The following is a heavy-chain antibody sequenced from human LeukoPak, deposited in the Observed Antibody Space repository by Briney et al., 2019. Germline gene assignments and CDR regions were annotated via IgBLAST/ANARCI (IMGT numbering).Heavy chain of an antibody. CDR1: GFSLISYG. Sequence: GGSLRLSCAASGFSLISYGMHWVRQAPGKGLEWVGVISDDGRSKGYADSVKGRFTISRDNSKDTLYLQMNSLRAEDTAVYYCAKRPSDYGDYVSYFDYWGQGTLVTVSS. CDR3: AKRPSDYGDYVSYFDY. D-gene: IGHD4-17*01. V-gene: IGHV3-30*18. J-gene: IGHJ4*02. CDR2: ISDDGRSK.